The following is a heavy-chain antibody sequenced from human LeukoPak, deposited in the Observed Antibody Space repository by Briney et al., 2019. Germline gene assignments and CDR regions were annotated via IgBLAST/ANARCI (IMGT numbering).Heavy chain of an antibody. CDR1: GYSISSGYY. J-gene: IGHJ4*02. D-gene: IGHD3-16*02. CDR2: IYHSGST. V-gene: IGHV4-38-2*02. CDR3: ARAPFTFGGVIDTAGGYYFDY. Sequence: SETLSLTCTVSGYSISSGYYWGWIRQPPGKGLEWIGSIYHSGSTFYNPSLKSRVTISVETTKNQFSLNLSSVTAADTAVYYCARAPFTFGGVIDTAGGYYFDYWGQGTLVTVSS.